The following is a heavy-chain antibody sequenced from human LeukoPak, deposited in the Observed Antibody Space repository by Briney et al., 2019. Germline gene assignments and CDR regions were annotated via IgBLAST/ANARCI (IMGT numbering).Heavy chain of an antibody. V-gene: IGHV4-34*01. CDR2: INHSGST. Sequence: PSETLSLTCAVYGGSFSGYYWSWIRQPPGKGLEWIGEINHSGSTNYNPSLKSRVTISVDTSKNQFSLKLSSMTAADTAVYYCARGYDSSRRYYFDYWGQGTLVTVSS. J-gene: IGHJ4*02. CDR3: ARGYDSSRRYYFDY. CDR1: GGSFSGYY. D-gene: IGHD3-22*01.